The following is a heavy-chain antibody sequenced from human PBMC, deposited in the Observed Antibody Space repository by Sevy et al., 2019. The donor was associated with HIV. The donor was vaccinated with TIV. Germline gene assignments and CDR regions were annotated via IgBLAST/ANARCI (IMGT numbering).Heavy chain of an antibody. J-gene: IGHJ4*02. CDR3: AKDLRYCSSTSCSGRPLFDY. Sequence: GGSLRLSCAASGFTFSSYAMSWVRQAPGKGLEWVSAISGSGGSTYYADSVKGRFTISRENCKNTLYLQMNSLGAEDTAVYYCAKDLRYCSSTSCSGRPLFDYWGQGTLVTVSS. CDR2: ISGSGGST. CDR1: GFTFSSYA. D-gene: IGHD2-2*01. V-gene: IGHV3-23*01.